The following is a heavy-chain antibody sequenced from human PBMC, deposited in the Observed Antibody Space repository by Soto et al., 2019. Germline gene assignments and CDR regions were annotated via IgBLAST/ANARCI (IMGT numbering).Heavy chain of an antibody. CDR1: GFTFSSYA. J-gene: IGHJ4*02. CDR3: ARVMDTAMATSFDY. Sequence: GGSLRLSCAASGFTFSSYAMSWVRQAPGKGLEWVSVIYSGGSTYYADSVKGRFTISRDNSKNTLYLQMNSLRAEDTAVYYCARVMDTAMATSFDYWGQGTLVTVSS. CDR2: IYSGGST. D-gene: IGHD5-18*01. V-gene: IGHV3-53*01.